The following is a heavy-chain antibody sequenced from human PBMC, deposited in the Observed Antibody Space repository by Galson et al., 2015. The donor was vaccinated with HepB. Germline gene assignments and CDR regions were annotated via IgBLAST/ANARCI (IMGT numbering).Heavy chain of an antibody. CDR1: GYSFTSYW. D-gene: IGHD2-15*01. CDR3: ARGKDTGYSSITEYRAVVAATPYFDY. CDR2: IYPGDSDT. V-gene: IGHV5-51*01. J-gene: IGHJ4*02. Sequence: QSGAEVKKPGKSLKISCKGSGYSFTSYWIGWVRQMPGKGLEWMGIIYPGDSDTRYGPSFQGQVTISADKSISTAYLQWSSLKASDTAMYYCARGKDTGYSSITEYRAVVAATPYFDYWGQGTLVTVSS.